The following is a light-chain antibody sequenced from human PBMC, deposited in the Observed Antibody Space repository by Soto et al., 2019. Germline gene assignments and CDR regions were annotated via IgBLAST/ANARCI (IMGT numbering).Light chain of an antibody. V-gene: IGKV1-9*01. J-gene: IGKJ5*01. CDR1: QVIITS. Sequence: DIQLTQSPSFLSPSIGDSVTITCRASQVIITSLAWYQVKPGKAPKLLIYAASTLESGVPSRFSATVSGTEFSLTITSLQPEDFATYFCQQLNSYPITFGQGTRLEIK. CDR2: AAS. CDR3: QQLNSYPIT.